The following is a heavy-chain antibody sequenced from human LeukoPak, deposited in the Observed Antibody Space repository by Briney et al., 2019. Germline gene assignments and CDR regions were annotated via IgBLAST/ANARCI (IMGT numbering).Heavy chain of an antibody. D-gene: IGHD6-19*01. CDR2: TPYDGSNK. CDR3: AREHRGWLYWYFDL. Sequence: PGRSLRLSCAASGFTFSNYALHWVRQAPGKGLEWVAATPYDGSNKDDRSNEYYADSVRGRFTISRDNSKKTLHLQMNSLTTEDTAVYYCAREHRGWLYWYFDLWGRGTLVTVSS. J-gene: IGHJ2*01. V-gene: IGHV3-30-3*01. CDR1: GFTFSNYA.